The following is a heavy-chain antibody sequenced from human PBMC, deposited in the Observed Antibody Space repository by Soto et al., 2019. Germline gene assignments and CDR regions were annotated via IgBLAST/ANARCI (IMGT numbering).Heavy chain of an antibody. V-gene: IGHV1-18*01. CDR2: ISAHNGNT. D-gene: IGHD1-1*01. Sequence: QVHLVQSGAEVKKPGASVKVSCKGSGYAFTTYGITWVRQAPGQGLEWMGWISAHNGNTNYAQKLQGRVTVTRDTSTSTDYMGLRSLRSDDTAVYYCARGRYGDYWGQGAVVTVSS. J-gene: IGHJ4*02. CDR1: GYAFTTYG. CDR3: ARGRYGDY.